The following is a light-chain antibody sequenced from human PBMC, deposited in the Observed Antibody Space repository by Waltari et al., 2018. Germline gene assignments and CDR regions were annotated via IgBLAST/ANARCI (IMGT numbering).Light chain of an antibody. CDR1: QSISTW. J-gene: IGKJ1*01. Sequence: DIQMTPSPSTLSASIGDRVPITCRASQSISTWLAWYQQRPGKAPNLLIYKASALESGVPSRFSGSGSATDFTLTISSLQPDDFATYYCQQYNSFPWTFGQGTKVEIK. V-gene: IGKV1-5*03. CDR3: QQYNSFPWT. CDR2: KAS.